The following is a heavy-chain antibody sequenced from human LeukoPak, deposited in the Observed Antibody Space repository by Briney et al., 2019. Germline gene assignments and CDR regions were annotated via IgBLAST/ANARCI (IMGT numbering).Heavy chain of an antibody. CDR3: ASNRYSGSSSSFDY. V-gene: IGHV3-48*02. D-gene: IGHD1-26*01. CDR2: ISSSSSTI. Sequence: PGGSLRLSCAGSGFTFSSYSMNWVRQAPGKGLEWVSYISSSSSTIYHADSVKGRFTISRDNAKNSLYLQMNSLRDEDTAVYYCASNRYSGSSSSFDYWGQGTLVTVFS. CDR1: GFTFSSYS. J-gene: IGHJ4*02.